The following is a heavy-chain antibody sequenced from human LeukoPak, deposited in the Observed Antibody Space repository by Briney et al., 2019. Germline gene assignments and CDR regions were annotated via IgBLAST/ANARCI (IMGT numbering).Heavy chain of an antibody. J-gene: IGHJ4*02. D-gene: IGHD4-17*01. V-gene: IGHV3-21*01. CDR3: ARDGAVTNGRYFDY. CDR1: GFTFSTYS. Sequence: GGSLRLSCVDSGFTFSTYSMNWVRQAPGKGLEWVSSISSSSSYIYYGDSVKGRFTISRDNAKNSLYLQMNSLRVEDTAVYYCARDGAVTNGRYFDYWGQGTLVTVSS. CDR2: ISSSSSYI.